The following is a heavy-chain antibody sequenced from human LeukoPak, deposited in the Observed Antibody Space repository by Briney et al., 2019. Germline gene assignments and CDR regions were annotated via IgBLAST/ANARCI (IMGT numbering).Heavy chain of an antibody. V-gene: IGHV3-21*01. D-gene: IGHD4-17*01. CDR1: GFTFSSYS. CDR3: ARDLVSYGDATYYYHGMDV. CDR2: ISSSSSYI. Sequence: GGSLRLSCAASGFTFSSYSMNWVRQAPGKGLEWVSSISSSSSYIYYADSVKGRFTISRDNAKNSLYLQMNSLRAEDTAVYYCARDLVSYGDATYYYHGMDVWGQGTTVTVSS. J-gene: IGHJ6*02.